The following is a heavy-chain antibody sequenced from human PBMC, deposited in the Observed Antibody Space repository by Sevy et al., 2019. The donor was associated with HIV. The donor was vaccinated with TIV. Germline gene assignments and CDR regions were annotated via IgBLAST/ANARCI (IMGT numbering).Heavy chain of an antibody. J-gene: IGHJ4*02. V-gene: IGHV3-74*01. CDR1: GFTFSTYW. CDR2: INTDGSTT. Sequence: GGSLRLSCAASGFTFSTYWMHWVRQAPGKGLVWVSHINTDGSTTTYADSVRGRFTISRDNAKNTLYLQMNSLRAEDTAVYYCARGYNRFDYWGQRTLVTDSS. D-gene: IGHD1-1*01. CDR3: ARGYNRFDY.